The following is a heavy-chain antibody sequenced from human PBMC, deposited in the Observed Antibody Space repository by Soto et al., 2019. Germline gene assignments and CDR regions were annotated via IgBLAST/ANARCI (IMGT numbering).Heavy chain of an antibody. V-gene: IGHV3-23*01. CDR1: GFTFSSHA. CDR2: ITGGGGTT. CDR3: AKDPYNNNWYNWFDP. J-gene: IGHJ5*02. D-gene: IGHD6-13*01. Sequence: GGSLRLSSAASGFTFSSHAMSWVRQAPEKGLEWVSAITGGGGTTYYADSVEGRFTISRDNSKNTLYLQMNSLRVEDTAVYYCAKDPYNNNWYNWFDPWGQGTLVTVSS.